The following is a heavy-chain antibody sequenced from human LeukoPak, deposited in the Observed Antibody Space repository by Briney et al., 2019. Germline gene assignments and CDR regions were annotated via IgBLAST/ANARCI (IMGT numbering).Heavy chain of an antibody. CDR3: AMGDYFDY. CDR2: ISWNSGSI. CDR1: GFTFDDYA. D-gene: IGHD5-24*01. V-gene: IGHV3-9*01. Sequence: PGRSLRLSCAASGFTFDDYAMHWVRQAPGKGLEWDSGISWNSGSIGYADSVRGRFTISRDNAKNSLYLQMNSLRVEDTAMYYCAMGDYFDYWGQGTLVTVSS. J-gene: IGHJ4*02.